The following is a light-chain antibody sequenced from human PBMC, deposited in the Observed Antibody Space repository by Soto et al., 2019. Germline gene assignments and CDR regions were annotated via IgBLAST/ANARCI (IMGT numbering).Light chain of an antibody. CDR2: DVS. CDR3: SSYTSSSTYVV. J-gene: IGLJ2*01. V-gene: IGLV2-14*01. CDR1: SSDVGGYNY. Sequence: QSALTQPASVSGSPGQSITISCTGTSSDVGGYNYVSWYQQHPGKAPKLTIYDVSNRPSGVSNRFSGSKSGNTASLTISGRQAEDEADYYCSSYTSSSTYVVFGGGTKVTVL.